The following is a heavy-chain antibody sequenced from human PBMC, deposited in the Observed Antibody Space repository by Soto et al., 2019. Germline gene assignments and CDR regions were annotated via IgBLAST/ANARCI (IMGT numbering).Heavy chain of an antibody. CDR1: GRSFSSDG. CDR2: IIPVFGNT. D-gene: IGHD3-10*01. V-gene: IGHV1-69*06. Sequence: QLQLEQSGPEVKKPGSSVKVSCKASGRSFSSDGVSWVRQAPGQGLEWMGGIIPVFGNTKYVQRFQCRLTITADKSTSTVYMEMSSLSSEDTAVYFCARGQYYSSGSAATSYFYFGIDVWGQGTTVVVSS. CDR3: ARGQYYSSGSAATSYFYFGIDV. J-gene: IGHJ6*02.